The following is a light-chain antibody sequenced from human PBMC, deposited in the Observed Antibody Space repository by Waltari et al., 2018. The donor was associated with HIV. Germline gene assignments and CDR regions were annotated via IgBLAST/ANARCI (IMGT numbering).Light chain of an antibody. CDR3: CSYTSSDSYV. CDR2: EVS. CDR1: SSDVGRYNY. Sequence: QSALTQPASVSGSPGQSITISCTGASSDVGRYNYVSWYQQYPGKAPQLIIYEVSSRPSGVSNRFSASKSGNTASLTISGLLAEDEADYYCCSYTSSDSYVFGTGTKVTVL. J-gene: IGLJ1*01. V-gene: IGLV2-14*01.